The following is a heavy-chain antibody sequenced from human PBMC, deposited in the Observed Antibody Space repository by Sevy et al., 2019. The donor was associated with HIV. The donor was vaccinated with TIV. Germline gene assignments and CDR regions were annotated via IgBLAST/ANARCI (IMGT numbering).Heavy chain of an antibody. CDR1: GGSISDYY. J-gene: IGHJ6*02. V-gene: IGHV4-59*01. CDR3: ARVNYDSSGYYPTDYGMDV. D-gene: IGHD3-22*01. Sequence: SETLSLTCIVSGGSISDYYWSWIRQPPGMGPEWIGYIYYSGSTKYNPSLKSRVTISVDTSKNQFSLKLSSVTAADTAVYYCARVNYDSSGYYPTDYGMDVWGQGTTVTVSS. CDR2: IYYSGST.